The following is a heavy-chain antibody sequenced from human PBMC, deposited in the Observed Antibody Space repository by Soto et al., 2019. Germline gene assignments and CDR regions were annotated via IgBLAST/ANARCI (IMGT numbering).Heavy chain of an antibody. CDR3: ARSYKLYYFDSSGYLDY. D-gene: IGHD3-22*01. J-gene: IGHJ4*02. V-gene: IGHV1-3*04. Sequence: ASVKVSCKASGDTWNNYAMHWVRQSPEQRLEWMGWINTGDVNAKYSQNFQGRVTITKDTSASTVYMELSSLRSEDTAVYYCARSYKLYYFDSSGYLDYWGQGTLVTVSS. CDR2: INTGDVNA. CDR1: GDTWNNYA.